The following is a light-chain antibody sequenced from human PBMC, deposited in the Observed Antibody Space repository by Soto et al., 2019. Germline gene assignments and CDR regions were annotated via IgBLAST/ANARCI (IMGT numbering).Light chain of an antibody. V-gene: IGKV3-20*01. CDR2: GAS. CDR1: QSVSSRN. Sequence: EIVLTQSPGTVSLSPGERATLSCRASQSVSSRNLAWYRQKPGQAHSLRIFGASNRATGIPDRFSGSGSGTDLTLTISRLEHEDCAVYYCLRYGDSPPAYTFGQGTKLEIK. CDR3: LRYGDSPPAYT. J-gene: IGKJ2*01.